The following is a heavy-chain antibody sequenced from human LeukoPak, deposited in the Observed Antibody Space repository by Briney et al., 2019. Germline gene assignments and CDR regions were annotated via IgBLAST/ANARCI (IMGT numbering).Heavy chain of an antibody. J-gene: IGHJ4*02. CDR3: ARRGFDWLLKDYYYFDY. V-gene: IGHV1-46*01. Sequence: ASVKVSCKASGYTFTSYYMHWVRQAPGQGLEWMGIINPSGGSTSYAQKFQGRVTITADESTSTAYMGLSSLRSEDTAVYYCARRGFDWLLKDYYYFDYWGQGTLVTVSS. CDR1: GYTFTSYY. D-gene: IGHD3-9*01. CDR2: INPSGGST.